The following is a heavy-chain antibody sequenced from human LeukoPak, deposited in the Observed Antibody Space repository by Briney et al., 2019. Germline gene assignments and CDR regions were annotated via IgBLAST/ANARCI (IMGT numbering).Heavy chain of an antibody. CDR1: GFTFSSYS. D-gene: IGHD3-9*01. CDR3: ARERTNYEILTGYYWTVGFDP. CDR2: ISSSSSYI. V-gene: IGHV3-21*01. Sequence: GGSLRLSCAACGFTFSSYSMNWVRQAPGKGLEWVSSISSSSSYIYYADSVKGRFTISRDNAKNSLYLQMNSLRAEDTAVYYCARERTNYEILTGYYWTVGFDPWGQGTLVTVSS. J-gene: IGHJ5*02.